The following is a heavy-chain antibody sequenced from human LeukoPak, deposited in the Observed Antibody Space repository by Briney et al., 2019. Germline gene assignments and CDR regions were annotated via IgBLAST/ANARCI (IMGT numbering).Heavy chain of an antibody. V-gene: IGHV3-30*18. CDR1: GFTFSSYG. Sequence: GGSLRLSCAASGFTFSSYGMHWVRQAPGKGLEWVAVISYDGSNKYYADSVKGRFTISRDNSKNTLYLQMNSLRAEDTAVYYCAKSYYDSTRGFDAFDIWGQGTMVTVSS. D-gene: IGHD3-22*01. CDR2: ISYDGSNK. CDR3: AKSYYDSTRGFDAFDI. J-gene: IGHJ3*02.